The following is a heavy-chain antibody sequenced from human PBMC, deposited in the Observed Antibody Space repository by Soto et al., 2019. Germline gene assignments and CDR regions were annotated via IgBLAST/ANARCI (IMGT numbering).Heavy chain of an antibody. D-gene: IGHD3-3*01. CDR2: IVPVFGIA. CDR1: GGTFNSYG. J-gene: IGHJ6*02. V-gene: IGHV1-69*13. Sequence: SVKVSCKASGGTFNSYGLNWVRQAPGRGLEWMGVIVPVFGIASYAQEFEGRVTITADGSTNTVYMELSSLRSEDTAVYYCARGFGVGSSPYGMDVWGQGTTVPVSS. CDR3: ARGFGVGSSPYGMDV.